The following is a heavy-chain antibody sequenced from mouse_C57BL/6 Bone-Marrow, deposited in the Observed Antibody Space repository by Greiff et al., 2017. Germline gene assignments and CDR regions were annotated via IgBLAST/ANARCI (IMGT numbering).Heavy chain of an antibody. Sequence: QVQLQQSGAELVKPGASVKISCKASGYAFSSYWMNWVKQRPGKGLEWIGQIYPGDGDTNYNGKFKGKATLTADKSSSTAYMQLSSLTSEDSAVYFCARPVVAREYFDVWGTGTTVTVSS. CDR1: GYAFSSYW. D-gene: IGHD1-1*01. J-gene: IGHJ1*03. CDR2: IYPGDGDT. V-gene: IGHV1-80*01. CDR3: ARPVVAREYFDV.